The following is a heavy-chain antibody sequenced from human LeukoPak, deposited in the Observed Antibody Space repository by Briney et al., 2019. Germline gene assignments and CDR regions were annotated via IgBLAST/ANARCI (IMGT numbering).Heavy chain of an antibody. CDR3: AARYYYDRPHPYHDY. D-gene: IGHD3-22*01. CDR2: ISSSGSTI. J-gene: IGHJ4*02. CDR1: GFTFSSYE. Sequence: GGSLRLSCAASGFTFSSYEMNWVRQAPGKGLEWVSYISSSGSTIYYADSVKGRFTISRDNSKNTLDLLMKGLRAEDTALYYCAARYYYDRPHPYHDYWGQGTLVTVSS. V-gene: IGHV3-48*03.